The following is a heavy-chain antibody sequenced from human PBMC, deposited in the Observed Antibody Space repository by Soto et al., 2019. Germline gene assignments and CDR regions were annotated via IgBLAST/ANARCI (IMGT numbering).Heavy chain of an antibody. CDR3: ATGPDILTGYYNSRLYYFDY. CDR2: IKQDGSEK. V-gene: IGHV3-7*01. CDR1: GFTFSSYW. D-gene: IGHD3-9*01. Sequence: GGSLRLSCAASGFTFSSYWMSWVRQAPGKGLEWVANIKQDGSEKYYVDSVKGRFTISRDNAKNSLYLQMNSLRAEDTAVYYCATGPDILTGYYNSRLYYFDYWGQGTLVTVSS. J-gene: IGHJ4*02.